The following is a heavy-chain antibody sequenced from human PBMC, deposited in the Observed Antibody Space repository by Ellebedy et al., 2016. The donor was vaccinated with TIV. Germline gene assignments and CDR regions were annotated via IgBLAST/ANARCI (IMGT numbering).Heavy chain of an antibody. V-gene: IGHV4-4*07. CDR2: IYTSGST. CDR3: AREEVYSGSYYYYYYMDV. CDR1: GGSISSYY. D-gene: IGHD1-26*01. Sequence: GSLRLSXTVSGGSISSYYWSWIRQPAGKGLEWIGRIYTSGSTNYNPSLKSRVTMSVDTSKNQFSPKLSSVTAADTAVYYCAREEVYSGSYYYYYYMDVWGKGTTVTVSS. J-gene: IGHJ6*03.